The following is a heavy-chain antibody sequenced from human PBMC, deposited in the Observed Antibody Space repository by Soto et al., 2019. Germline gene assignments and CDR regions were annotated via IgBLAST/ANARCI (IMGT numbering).Heavy chain of an antibody. Sequence: SETLSLTCSVSGYPISIDYYWAWIRQPPGKGLQWIGYIFHLGTTYYNPSLKDRVTISVDTSNNRFSLRLSSVTAADTAMYFCARGWSGQGAPTYFDYWGQGILVTVSS. D-gene: IGHD3-10*01. J-gene: IGHJ4*02. V-gene: IGHV4-38-2*02. CDR1: GYPISIDYY. CDR3: ARGWSGQGAPTYFDY. CDR2: IFHLGTT.